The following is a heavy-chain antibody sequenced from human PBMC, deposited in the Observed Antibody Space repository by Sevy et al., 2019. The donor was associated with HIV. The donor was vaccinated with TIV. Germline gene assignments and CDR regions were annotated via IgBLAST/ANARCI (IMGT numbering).Heavy chain of an antibody. CDR1: GITFNNYA. CDR2: IFGSGGTT. CDR3: AGGRFDSSGSVDAFDM. J-gene: IGHJ3*02. V-gene: IGHV3-23*01. D-gene: IGHD3-22*01. Sequence: GGSLRLSCAASGITFNNYAMNWVRQAPGKGLDWVSTIFGSGGTTYYADSVKGRFTISRDNSKNTLYFQMNSLRTEDTALYYCAGGRFDSSGSVDAFDMWGQGTMVTVSS.